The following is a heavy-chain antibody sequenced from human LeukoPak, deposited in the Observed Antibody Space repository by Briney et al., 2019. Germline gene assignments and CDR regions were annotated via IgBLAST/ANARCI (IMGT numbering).Heavy chain of an antibody. J-gene: IGHJ4*02. CDR3: ARQGVGATDF. V-gene: IGHV4-39*01. Sequence: SETLSLTCAVSGGSINSYGYYWAWIRQPPGKRPEWIGSIFYSGSTHYNPSLQSRITISADTSKGQFSLKLSSVTAADTAVYYCARQGVGATDFWGQGSLVTVSS. CDR2: IFYSGST. CDR1: GGSINSYGYY. D-gene: IGHD1-26*01.